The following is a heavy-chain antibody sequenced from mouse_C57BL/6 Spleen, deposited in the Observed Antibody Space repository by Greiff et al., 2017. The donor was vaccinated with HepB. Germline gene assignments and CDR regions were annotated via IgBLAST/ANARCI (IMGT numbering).Heavy chain of an antibody. D-gene: IGHD2-4*01. Sequence: EVKLMESGGGLVKPGGSLKLSCAASGFTFSDYGMHWVRQAPEKGLEWVAYISSGSSTIYYADTVKGRFTISRDNAKNTLFLQMTSLRSEDTAMYYCARGYDYDDGFDYWGQGTTLTVSS. CDR3: ARGYDYDDGFDY. J-gene: IGHJ2*01. V-gene: IGHV5-17*01. CDR1: GFTFSDYG. CDR2: ISSGSSTI.